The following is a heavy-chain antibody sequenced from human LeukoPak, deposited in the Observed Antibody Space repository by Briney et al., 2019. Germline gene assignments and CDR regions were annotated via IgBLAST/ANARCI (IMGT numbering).Heavy chain of an antibody. CDR3: ARVSLLWFGEFNY. D-gene: IGHD3-10*01. Sequence: ASVKVSCKGSGYTFTSYDINWVRQATGQGLEWMGWMNPNSGNTGYAQKFQGRVTMTRNTSISTAYMELSSLRSEDTAVYYCARVSLLWFGEFNYWGQGTLVTVSS. CDR1: GYTFTSYD. CDR2: MNPNSGNT. J-gene: IGHJ4*02. V-gene: IGHV1-8*01.